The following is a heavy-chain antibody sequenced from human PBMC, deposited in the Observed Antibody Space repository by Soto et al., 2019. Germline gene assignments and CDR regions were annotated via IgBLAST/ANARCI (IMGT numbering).Heavy chain of an antibody. CDR3: ARGLPCGSTTCFGGELAY. V-gene: IGHV1-46*01. CDR2: INPSGGGT. Sequence: VQLVQSGAEGKNPGASVKVSCKASGHTFSSYYIHWVRQAPGQGLEWMGVINPSGGGTSYAQKVQGRVTMTRDTSTSTVFMELSSLRYEVTAVFYCARGLPCGSTTCFGGELAYWGQGTLVTVSS. D-gene: IGHD2-2*01. CDR1: GHTFSSYY. J-gene: IGHJ4*02.